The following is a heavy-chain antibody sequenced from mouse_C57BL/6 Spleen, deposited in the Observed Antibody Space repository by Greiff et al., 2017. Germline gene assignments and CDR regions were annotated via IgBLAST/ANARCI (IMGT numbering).Heavy chain of an antibody. CDR3: ARYDYDAFYFDY. J-gene: IGHJ2*01. CDR2: IYPRSGNT. CDR1: GYTFTSYG. Sequence: QVQLQQSGAELARPGASVKLSCKASGYTFTSYGISWVKQRTGQGLEWIGEIYPRSGNTYYNEKFKGKATLTADKSSSTAYMELRSLTSEDSAVYFCARYDYDAFYFDYWGQGTTLTGSS. V-gene: IGHV1-81*01. D-gene: IGHD2-4*01.